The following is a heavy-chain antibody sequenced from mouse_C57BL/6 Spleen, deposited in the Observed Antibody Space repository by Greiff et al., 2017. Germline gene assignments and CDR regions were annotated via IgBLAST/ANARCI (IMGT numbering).Heavy chain of an antibody. J-gene: IGHJ2*01. CDR1: GYTFTDYN. CDR2: INPNNGGT. CDR3: ARWDWDGDYFDY. D-gene: IGHD4-1*01. Sequence: VQLQQSGPELVKPGASVKMSCKASGYTFTDYNMHWVKQSHGKSLEWIGYINPNNGGTSYNQKFKGKATLTVNKSSSTAYMELRSLTSEDSAVYYCARWDWDGDYFDYWGQGTTLTVSS. V-gene: IGHV1-22*01.